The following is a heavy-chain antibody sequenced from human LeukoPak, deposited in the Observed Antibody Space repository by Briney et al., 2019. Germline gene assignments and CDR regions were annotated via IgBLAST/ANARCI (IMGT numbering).Heavy chain of an antibody. J-gene: IGHJ4*02. V-gene: IGHV3-23*01. CDR1: GFTFSSYA. CDR2: ISGSGGHT. Sequence: PGGSLRLSCAASGFTFSSYAMSWVRQAPGKGLEWVSTISGSGGHTYYADSVKGRFTISRDDSKNTLYLQMNSLRAEGTAVYYCAKDSYIAVTGRDYWGQGTLVTVSS. CDR3: AKDSYIAVTGRDY. D-gene: IGHD6-19*01.